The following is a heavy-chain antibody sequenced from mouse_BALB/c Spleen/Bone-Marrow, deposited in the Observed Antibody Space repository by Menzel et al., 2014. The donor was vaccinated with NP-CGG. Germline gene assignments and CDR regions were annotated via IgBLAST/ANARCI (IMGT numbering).Heavy chain of an antibody. CDR2: IDTSDSYT. CDR1: GYTFTDYW. V-gene: IGHV1-69*01. D-gene: IGHD1-1*01. J-gene: IGHJ2*01. CDR3: AREGDYGSSPIDY. Sequence: VQLQQSGAELVMPGASVKMSCKASGYTFTDYWMHWVKQRPGQGLEWIGAIDTSDSYTSYNQKFKGKATLTVDESSSAAYMRLSSLKSEDSAVYSCAREGDYGSSPIDYWGQGTPLTVSS.